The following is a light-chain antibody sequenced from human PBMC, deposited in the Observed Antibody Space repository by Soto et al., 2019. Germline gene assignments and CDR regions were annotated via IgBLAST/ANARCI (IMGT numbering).Light chain of an antibody. J-gene: IGLJ2*01. V-gene: IGLV2-23*02. CDR2: EVD. Sequence: QSALTQPASVSGSPGQSITISCTGTSSDIGSYNVVSWYQQHPGTAPKLMIYEVDKRPSGVSHRFSGSKSGNTASLTISGLQSEDEADYYCCSYARSTTFVFGGGTKLTV. CDR1: SSDIGSYNV. CDR3: CSYARSTTFV.